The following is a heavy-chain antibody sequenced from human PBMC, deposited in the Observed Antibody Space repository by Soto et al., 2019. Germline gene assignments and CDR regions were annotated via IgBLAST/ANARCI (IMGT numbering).Heavy chain of an antibody. D-gene: IGHD2-2*01. CDR3: ARDLASYCSSTSCYLDYYYYYMDV. V-gene: IGHV3-48*01. CDR1: GFTFSSYS. J-gene: IGHJ6*03. CDR2: ISSSSSTI. Sequence: GGSLRLSCAASGFTFSSYSMNWVRQAPGKGLEWVSYISSSSSTIYYADSVKGRFTISRDNAKNSLYLQMNSLRAEDTAVYYCARDLASYCSSTSCYLDYYYYYMDVWGKGTTVTVSS.